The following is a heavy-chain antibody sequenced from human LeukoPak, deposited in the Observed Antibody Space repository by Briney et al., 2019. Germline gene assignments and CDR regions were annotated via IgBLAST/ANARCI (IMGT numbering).Heavy chain of an antibody. J-gene: IGHJ5*02. CDR2: TYYRSKWYN. CDR3: ARDRYPNYDSSGNWFDP. D-gene: IGHD3-22*01. CDR1: GDSVSSNSAA. Sequence: SQTLSLTCAISGDSVSSNSAAWNWIRQSPSRGLEWLGSTYYRSKWYNDYAVSVKSRITINPDTSKNQFSLQLNSVTPEDTAVYYCARDRYPNYDSSGNWFDPWGQGTLVTVSS. V-gene: IGHV6-1*01.